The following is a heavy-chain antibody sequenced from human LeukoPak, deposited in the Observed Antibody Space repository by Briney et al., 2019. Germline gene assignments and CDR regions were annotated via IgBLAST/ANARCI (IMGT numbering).Heavy chain of an antibody. Sequence: GGSLRLSCAVYGFTFSSYSMSWVRQAPGKGLEWVSAISGSGGSTYYADSVKGRSTISTDNSKNTLYLQINTLTAEDTAVYYCATTPPTYYYDSSGYWHYWGQGTLVTVSS. CDR2: ISGSGGST. CDR1: GFTFSSYS. J-gene: IGHJ4*02. V-gene: IGHV3-23*01. CDR3: ATTPPTYYYDSSGYWHY. D-gene: IGHD3-22*01.